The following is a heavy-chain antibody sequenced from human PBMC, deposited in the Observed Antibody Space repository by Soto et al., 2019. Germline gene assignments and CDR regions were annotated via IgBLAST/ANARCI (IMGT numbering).Heavy chain of an antibody. Sequence: QVQLQESGPGLVKPSQTLSLTCTVSGGSISSGGYYWSWIRQHPGKGLEWIGYIYYSGSTYYNPSLMSRVTISVDTSKNQFSLKLSSVTAADTAVYYCARAWGRGSGRTIDYWGQGTLVTVSS. CDR3: ARAWGRGSGRTIDY. J-gene: IGHJ4*02. V-gene: IGHV4-31*03. CDR2: IYYSGST. D-gene: IGHD3-10*01. CDR1: GGSISSGGYY.